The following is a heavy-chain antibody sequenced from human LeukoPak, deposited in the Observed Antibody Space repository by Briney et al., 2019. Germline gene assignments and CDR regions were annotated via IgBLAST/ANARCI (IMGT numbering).Heavy chain of an antibody. CDR3: ARDRGWAQFDY. J-gene: IGHJ4*02. CDR1: GLSVSDNY. Sequence: GGSLRLSCAVSGLSVSDNYMNWVRQAPGKGLEWVANIKEDGSQKYFADSVNGRFTISRDNAKNSLYLQMDNLRADDTAVYYCARDRGWAQFDYWGQGTQVTVSS. CDR2: IKEDGSQK. V-gene: IGHV3-7*01. D-gene: IGHD3-10*01.